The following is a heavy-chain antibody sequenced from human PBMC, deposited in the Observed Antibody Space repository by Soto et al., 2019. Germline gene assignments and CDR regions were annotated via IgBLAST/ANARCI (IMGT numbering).Heavy chain of an antibody. Sequence: QVQLQESGPGLVKPSDTLSLTCTVSGGSISSYYWSWIRQPPGKGLEWIGYIYYSGSTNYNPSLKRRVTVSVDTSKNQFSLKLRSVAAADTAVYYCASSYYYDSSGYYPAAYWYFDLWGRGTLVTVSS. D-gene: IGHD3-22*01. CDR1: GGSISSYY. J-gene: IGHJ2*01. V-gene: IGHV4-59*01. CDR3: ASSYYYDSSGYYPAAYWYFDL. CDR2: IYYSGST.